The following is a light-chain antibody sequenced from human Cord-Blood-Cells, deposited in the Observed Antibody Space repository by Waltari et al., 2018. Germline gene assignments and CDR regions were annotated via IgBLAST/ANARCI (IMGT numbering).Light chain of an antibody. CDR1: SSDVGRYNL. Sequence: QSALTQPASVSGSPGQSITISCTGTSSDVGRYNLFSWYQQHPGKAPKLMIYEGSKRPSGVSNRFSGSKSGNTASLTISGLQAEDGADYYCCSYAGSSTYVFGTGTKVTVL. V-gene: IGLV2-23*01. J-gene: IGLJ1*01. CDR3: CSYAGSSTYV. CDR2: EGS.